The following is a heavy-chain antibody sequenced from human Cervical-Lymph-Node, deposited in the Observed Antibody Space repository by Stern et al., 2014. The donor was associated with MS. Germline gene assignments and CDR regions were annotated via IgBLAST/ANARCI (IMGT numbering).Heavy chain of an antibody. CDR2: IYPYGSDT. Sequence: VQLVESGAEVKKPGESLKISCKLSGYSFTIYYIAWVRQMPGKGLESVGNIYPYGSDTTYSPSFQGQVTISADKSITTAYLQWSSLRASDTAMYYCARHVQGFDYWGQGTLVTVSS. CDR1: GYSFTIYY. J-gene: IGHJ4*02. V-gene: IGHV5-51*01. CDR3: ARHVQGFDY.